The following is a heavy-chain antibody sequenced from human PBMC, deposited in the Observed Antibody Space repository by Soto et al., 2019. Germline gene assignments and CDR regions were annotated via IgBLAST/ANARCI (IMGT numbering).Heavy chain of an antibody. CDR2: IYYSGST. D-gene: IGHD3-22*01. Sequence: QVQLQESGPGLVKPSQTLSLTCTVSGGCISSGGYYWSWIRQHPGKGLEWIGYIYYSGSTYYNPSLKSRVTISVDTSKNQFSLKLSSVTAADTAVYYCARVDTMIVVVPPGGYFDYWGQGTLVTVSS. CDR3: ARVDTMIVVVPPGGYFDY. J-gene: IGHJ4*02. V-gene: IGHV4-31*03. CDR1: GGCISSGGYY.